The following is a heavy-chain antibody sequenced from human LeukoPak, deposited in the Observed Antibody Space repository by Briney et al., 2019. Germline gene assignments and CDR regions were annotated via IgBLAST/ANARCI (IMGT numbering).Heavy chain of an antibody. V-gene: IGHV3-7*01. J-gene: IGHJ4*02. CDR2: IKQDGSEK. CDR3: ARDRYYDSSGGFFDY. CDR1: GFTFSSYW. Sequence: PGGSLRLSCAASGFTFSSYWMSWVRQAPGKGLEWVANIKQDGSEKYYVDSVKGRFTISRDNAKNSLYLQMNSLRAEDTAVDYCARDRYYDSSGGFFDYWGQGTLVTVSS. D-gene: IGHD3-22*01.